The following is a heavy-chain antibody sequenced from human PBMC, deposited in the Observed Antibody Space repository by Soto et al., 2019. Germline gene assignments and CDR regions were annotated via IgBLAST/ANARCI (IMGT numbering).Heavy chain of an antibody. Sequence: QVQLVQSGAEVKKPGSSVKVSCKASGGTFSSYAISWVRQAPGQGLEWMGGIIPIFGTAIYAQKFQGRVTITADESTSTAYMELSSLRSEDTAVYYCAVGGYYDSSGYYPPFGAFDIWGQGTMVTVSS. CDR2: IIPIFGTA. J-gene: IGHJ3*02. V-gene: IGHV1-69*01. CDR1: GGTFSSYA. CDR3: AVGGYYDSSGYYPPFGAFDI. D-gene: IGHD3-22*01.